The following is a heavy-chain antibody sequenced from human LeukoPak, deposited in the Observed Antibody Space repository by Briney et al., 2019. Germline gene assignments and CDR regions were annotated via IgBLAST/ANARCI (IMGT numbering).Heavy chain of an antibody. J-gene: IGHJ5*02. CDR3: AREAVTPNWFDP. CDR1: GYTFTGYY. D-gene: IGHD4-17*01. Sequence: ASVKVSCKASGYTFTGYYMHWVRQAPGQGLEWMGWINPNSGGTNYAQKFQGRVTMTRDTSISTAYMELRSLRSDDTAVYYCAREAVTPNWFDPWGQGTLVTVSS. CDR2: INPNSGGT. V-gene: IGHV1-2*02.